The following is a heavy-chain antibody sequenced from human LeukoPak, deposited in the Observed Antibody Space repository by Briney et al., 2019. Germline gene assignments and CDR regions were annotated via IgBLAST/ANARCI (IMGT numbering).Heavy chain of an antibody. CDR2: FDPEDGET. Sequence: ASVKVSCKVSGYTLTELSMHWVRQAPGKRLEWMGGFDPEDGETIYAQKFQGRVTMTEDTSTDTAYMELSSLRSEDTAVYYCATGPSSSWYIGYWGQGTLVTVSS. CDR3: ATGPSSSWYIGY. J-gene: IGHJ4*02. CDR1: GYTLTELS. D-gene: IGHD6-13*01. V-gene: IGHV1-24*01.